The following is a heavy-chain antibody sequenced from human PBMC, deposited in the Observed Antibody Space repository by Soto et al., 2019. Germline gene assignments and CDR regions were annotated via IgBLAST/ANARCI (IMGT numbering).Heavy chain of an antibody. CDR2: IWNDGSKK. J-gene: IGHJ4*02. V-gene: IGHV3-33*01. CDR3: ARNMVRGVPIEY. CDR1: GFTFSSHG. D-gene: IGHD3-10*01. Sequence: GGSLRLSCAASGFTFSSHGMNWVRQAPGKGLEWVAVIWNDGSKKYYADSVKGRFTISRDNSKNTLYLQMNSLRAEDTAVYYCARNMVRGVPIEYWGQGSLVTVSS.